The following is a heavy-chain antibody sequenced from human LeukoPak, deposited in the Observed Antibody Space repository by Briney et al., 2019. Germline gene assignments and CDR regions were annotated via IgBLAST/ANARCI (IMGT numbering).Heavy chain of an antibody. CDR1: GGSISSYY. Sequence: PSETLPLTCTVSGGSISSYYWSWIRQPAGKGLEWIGRIYTSGSTNYNPSLKSRVTMSVDTSKNQFSLKLSSVTAADTAVYYCARDQTTAVRSSGPQRYYYGMDVWGQGTTVTVSS. CDR2: IYTSGST. J-gene: IGHJ6*02. V-gene: IGHV4-4*07. D-gene: IGHD3-22*01. CDR3: ARDQTTAVRSSGPQRYYYGMDV.